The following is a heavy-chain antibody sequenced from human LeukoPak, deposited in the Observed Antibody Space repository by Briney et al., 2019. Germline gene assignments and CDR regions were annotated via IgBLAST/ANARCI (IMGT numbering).Heavy chain of an antibody. Sequence: GASVKVSCKASGYTLTGYYMHWVRQAPGQGLEWMGWINPNSGGTNYAQKFQGRVTMTRDTSISTAYMELSRLRSDDTAVYYCARDPYYYDTKGGFDPWGQGTLVTVSS. J-gene: IGHJ5*02. V-gene: IGHV1-2*02. CDR2: INPNSGGT. CDR3: ARDPYYYDTKGGFDP. CDR1: GYTLTGYY. D-gene: IGHD3-22*01.